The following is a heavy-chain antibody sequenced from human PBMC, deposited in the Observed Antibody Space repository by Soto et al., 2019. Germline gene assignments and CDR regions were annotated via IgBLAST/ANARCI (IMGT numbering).Heavy chain of an antibody. CDR1: GFTVNNHA. Sequence: GESLSPACALAGFTVNNHAMQWDSPARGVGLRWVSGFAANFINTRKAHSERGRVTISRDTSKNTCYLQRDSLRVEDTAIYYCEKEGRLAVGWLDLWGQGALVTVSS. CDR2: FAANFINT. V-gene: IGHV3-23*01. J-gene: IGHJ5*02. CDR3: EKEGRLAVGWLDL. D-gene: IGHD3-10*01.